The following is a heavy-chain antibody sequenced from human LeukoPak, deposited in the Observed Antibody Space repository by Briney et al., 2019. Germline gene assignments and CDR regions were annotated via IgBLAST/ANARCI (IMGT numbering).Heavy chain of an antibody. CDR3: ARVRGAIIVVVLELFDY. D-gene: IGHD2-21*01. CDR2: ISGSGGST. J-gene: IGHJ4*02. CDR1: GFTFSSYA. V-gene: IGHV3-23*01. Sequence: SGGSLRLSCAASGFTFSSYAMSWVRQAPGKGLEWVSAISGSGGSTYYADSVKGRFTISRDNSKNTLYLQMNSLRAEDTAVYYCARVRGAIIVVVLELFDYWGQGTLVTVSS.